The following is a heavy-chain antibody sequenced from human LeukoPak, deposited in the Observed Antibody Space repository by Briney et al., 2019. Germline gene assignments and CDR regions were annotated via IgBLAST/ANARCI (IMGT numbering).Heavy chain of an antibody. V-gene: IGHV3-21*06. J-gene: IGHJ4*02. CDR3: AREVMVRGEYGFDY. CDR2: ISSSSSYI. Sequence: GGSLRLSCAASGFTFSTYSMNWVRQAPGKGLGWVSSISSSSSYIYYADSLKGRFTISRDNAKNSLYLQMNSLRAEDTAVYYCAREVMVRGEYGFDYWGQGTLVTVSS. CDR1: GFTFSTYS. D-gene: IGHD3-10*01.